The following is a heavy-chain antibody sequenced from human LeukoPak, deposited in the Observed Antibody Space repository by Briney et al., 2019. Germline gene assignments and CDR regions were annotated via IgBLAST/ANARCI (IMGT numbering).Heavy chain of an antibody. CDR3: ARDGCSRTSCSDY. CDR2: IYYGGST. V-gene: IGHV4-31*03. Sequence: SQTLSLTCTVSGGSISSGGYYWSWIRQHPGKGLEWIGYIYYGGSTYYNPSLKSRVTISVDTSKNQFSLKLSSVTAADTAVYYCARDGCSRTSCSDYWGQGTLVTVSS. CDR1: GGSISSGGYY. J-gene: IGHJ4*02. D-gene: IGHD2-2*01.